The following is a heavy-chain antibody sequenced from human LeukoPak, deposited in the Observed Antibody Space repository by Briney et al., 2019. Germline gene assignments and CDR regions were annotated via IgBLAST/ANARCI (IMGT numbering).Heavy chain of an antibody. CDR3: ARDRPYGDYGYYYYYYGMDV. CDR2: IYYSGST. D-gene: IGHD4-17*01. V-gene: IGHV4-61*01. Sequence: SETLSLTCTVSGGSVSSGSYYWSWIRQPPGKGLEWIGYIYYSGSTNYNPSLKSRVTISVDTSKNQFSLKLSSVTAADTAVYYCARDRPYGDYGYYYYYYGMDVWGQGTTVTVS. J-gene: IGHJ6*02. CDR1: GGSVSSGSYY.